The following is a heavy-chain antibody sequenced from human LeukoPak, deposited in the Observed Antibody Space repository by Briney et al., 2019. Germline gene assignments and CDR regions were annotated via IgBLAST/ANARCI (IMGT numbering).Heavy chain of an antibody. J-gene: IGHJ3*02. V-gene: IGHV1-18*01. CDR1: GYTFTSYG. CDR2: ISAYNGNT. D-gene: IGHD4-23*01. Sequence: ASVKVSCKASGYTFTSYGISWARQAPGQGLEWMGWISAYNGNTNYAQKLQGRVTMTTDTSTSTAYMELRSLRSDDTAVYYCAREVGTVVTPNAFDIWGQGTMVTVSS. CDR3: AREVGTVVTPNAFDI.